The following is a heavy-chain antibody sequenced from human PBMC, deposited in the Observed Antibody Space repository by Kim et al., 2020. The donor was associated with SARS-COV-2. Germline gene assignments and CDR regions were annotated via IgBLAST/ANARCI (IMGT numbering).Heavy chain of an antibody. CDR3: TRAHNIGRWAYYYYYYPAV. D-gene: IGHD5-12*01. CDR2: IRSKADGGTT. V-gene: IGHV3-49*04. Sequence: GGSLRLSCTASGFTFGDYSMSWVRQAPGKGLEWVGCIRSKADGGTTEYAASVKGRFTISRDDSKSIAYLQINSLKTEDTALYYCTRAHNIGRWAYYYYYYPAVWGKGTTVTVSS. J-gene: IGHJ6*03. CDR1: GFTFGDYS.